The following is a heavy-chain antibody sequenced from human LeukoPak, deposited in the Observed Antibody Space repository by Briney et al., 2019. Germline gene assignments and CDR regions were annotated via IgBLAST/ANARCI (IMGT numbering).Heavy chain of an antibody. CDR2: LSGSGTAT. D-gene: IGHD2-21*01. CDR1: QFTFSRFA. Sequence: GGSLRLSCEASQFTFSRFAMSWIRQAPGTGLEWVSTLSGSGTATYYADSVKGRFTTSRDNPKDTLYLQMDNLRADDPAVYYCAKHLGSHSFLFYYMDVWGTGTSVIVSS. CDR3: AKHLGSHSFLFYYMDV. V-gene: IGHV3-23*01. J-gene: IGHJ6*03.